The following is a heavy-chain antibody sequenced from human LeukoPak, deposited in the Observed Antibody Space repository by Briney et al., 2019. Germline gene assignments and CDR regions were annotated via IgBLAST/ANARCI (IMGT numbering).Heavy chain of an antibody. CDR2: INPNSGGT. CDR3: ARDRWRPPVGMDV. D-gene: IGHD4-23*01. CDR1: GYTFTGYY. Sequence: ASVKVSCKASGYTFTGYYMHWVRQAPGQGLEWMGWINPNSGGTNYAQKFQGRVTMTRDTSISTAYMELRSLTSDDTAVYYCARDRWRPPVGMDVWGQGTTVTVSS. J-gene: IGHJ6*01. V-gene: IGHV1-2*02.